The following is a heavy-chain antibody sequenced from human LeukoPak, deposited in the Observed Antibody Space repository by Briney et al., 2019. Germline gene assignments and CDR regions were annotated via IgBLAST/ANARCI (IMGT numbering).Heavy chain of an antibody. D-gene: IGHD3-22*01. CDR2: IIGSGGST. J-gene: IGHJ4*02. Sequence: GGSLRLSCAASGFTFSSYAMSWVRQAPGKGLEWFSAIIGSGGSTYYADSVKGRFTISRDNSKNTLYLQMNSLRAEDTAVYYCAKDDDDSSGYYYLFDYWGQGTLVTVSS. CDR3: AKDDDDSSGYYYLFDY. V-gene: IGHV3-23*01. CDR1: GFTFSSYA.